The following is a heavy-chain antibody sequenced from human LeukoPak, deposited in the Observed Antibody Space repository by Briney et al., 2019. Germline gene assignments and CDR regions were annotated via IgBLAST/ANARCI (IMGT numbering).Heavy chain of an antibody. Sequence: PGGSLRLSCAASGFTFSSYGMHWVRQAPGKGLEWVAVISYDGSNKYYADSVKGRFTISRDNSKNTLYLQMNSLRAEDTAVYYCARAAGYYYGMDVWGQGTTVTVSS. J-gene: IGHJ6*02. CDR1: GFTFSSYG. V-gene: IGHV3-30*03. CDR2: ISYDGSNK. CDR3: ARAAGYYYGMDV.